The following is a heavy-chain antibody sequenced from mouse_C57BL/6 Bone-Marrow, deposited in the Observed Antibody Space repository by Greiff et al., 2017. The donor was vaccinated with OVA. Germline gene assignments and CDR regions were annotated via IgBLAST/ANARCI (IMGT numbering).Heavy chain of an antibody. CDR3: ARGTTIVTTGYFDY. CDR1: EYEFPSHD. CDR2: INSDGGST. V-gene: IGHV5-2*01. D-gene: IGHD2-5*01. J-gene: IGHJ2*01. Sequence: EVQVVESGGGLVQPGESLKLSCESNEYEFPSHDMSWVRKTPEKRLELVAAINSDGGSTYYPDTMERRFIISRDTTKKTLYLQMSSLRSEDTALYYCARGTTIVTTGYFDYWGQGTTLTVSS.